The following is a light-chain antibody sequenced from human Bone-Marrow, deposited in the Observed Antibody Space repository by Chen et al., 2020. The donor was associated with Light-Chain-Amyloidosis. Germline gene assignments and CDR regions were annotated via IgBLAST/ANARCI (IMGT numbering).Light chain of an antibody. Sequence: HSVLPQPPSASVTPGQRVPISCSGSNPNLGGNPVNWYQPFPGTAPKLLLYSDAQRPSGVPDRFSGSKSGTSASLAISGLQSDDEADYYCAAWDDSLNSYVFGAGTQVTVL. J-gene: IGLJ1*01. V-gene: IGLV1-44*01. CDR2: SDA. CDR1: NPNLGGNP. CDR3: AAWDDSLNSYV.